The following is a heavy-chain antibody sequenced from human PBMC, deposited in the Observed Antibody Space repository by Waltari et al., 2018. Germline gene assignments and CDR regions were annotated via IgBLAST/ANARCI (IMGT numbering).Heavy chain of an antibody. Sequence: QVQLQESGPGLVKPSETLSLTCTVSGGSISSYYWSWIRQPPGKGLEWIGYIYYRGSHHDNPPLKSRVTIAVDTSKNQFSLKRSSVTAADTAVYYCARGSTYYYDSSGYWFDYWGQGTLVTVSS. J-gene: IGHJ4*02. D-gene: IGHD3-22*01. V-gene: IGHV4-59*01. CDR2: IYYRGSH. CDR3: ARGSTYYYDSSGYWFDY. CDR1: GGSISSYY.